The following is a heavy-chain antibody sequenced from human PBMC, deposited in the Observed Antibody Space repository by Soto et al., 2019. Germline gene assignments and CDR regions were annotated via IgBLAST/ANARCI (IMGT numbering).Heavy chain of an antibody. V-gene: IGHV3-23*01. CDR3: AKDSARIAPVGY. D-gene: IGHD6-6*01. CDR2: ISGSSFTT. J-gene: IGHJ4*02. Sequence: GGSLRLSCAASGFTFGNNAMSWVRQAPGRGLEWISSISGSSFTTYYADSVKGRFSISRDNSKNTPYLQMNSLRAEDTALYYCAKDSARIAPVGYWGQGTLVTVSS. CDR1: GFTFGNNA.